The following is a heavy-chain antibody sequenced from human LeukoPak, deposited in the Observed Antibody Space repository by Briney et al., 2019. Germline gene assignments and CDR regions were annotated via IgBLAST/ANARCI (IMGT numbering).Heavy chain of an antibody. D-gene: IGHD3-16*01. V-gene: IGHV4-59*01. CDR1: GGSISSYY. J-gene: IGHJ6*03. Sequence: PSETLSLTCTVSGGSISSYYWSWIRQPPGKGLEWIGYIYYSGSTNYNPSLKSRVTISVDTSKNQFSLKLSSVTAADTAVYYCARDRVGGYYMDVWGKGTTVTVSS. CDR2: IYYSGST. CDR3: ARDRVGGYYMDV.